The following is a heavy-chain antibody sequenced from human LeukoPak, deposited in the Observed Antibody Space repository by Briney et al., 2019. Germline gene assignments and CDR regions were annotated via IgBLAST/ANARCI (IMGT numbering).Heavy chain of an antibody. CDR3: ARLGKTYYMDV. D-gene: IGHD1/OR15-1a*01. CDR2: LYHSGAA. CDR1: GDSISNYY. Sequence: SETLSLTCTGSGDSISNYYWTWIRQTPGKGLEWIGNLYHSGAADYNPSLKTRVTTSVDTSKDQFSLSLRSSTAADTAVYFCARLGKTYYMDVWGTGTTVTVSS. J-gene: IGHJ6*03. V-gene: IGHV4-59*08.